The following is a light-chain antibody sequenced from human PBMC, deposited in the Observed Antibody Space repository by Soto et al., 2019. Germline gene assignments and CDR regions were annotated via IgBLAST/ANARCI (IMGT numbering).Light chain of an antibody. V-gene: IGKV1-27*01. Sequence: DIEMTQSPSSLSASVGARVTITCRASQGISNYLAWYQQRPGQVPKLLIYAASTLQSGVPSRFSGSGSGTDFTLTISSLQPEDVATYYCQKYDSAPWTFGQGTEVEIK. J-gene: IGKJ1*01. CDR1: QGISNY. CDR2: AAS. CDR3: QKYDSAPWT.